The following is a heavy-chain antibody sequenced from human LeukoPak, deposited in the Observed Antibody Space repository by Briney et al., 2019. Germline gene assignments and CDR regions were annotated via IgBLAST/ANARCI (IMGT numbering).Heavy chain of an antibody. D-gene: IGHD3-22*01. V-gene: IGHV2-5*02. CDR2: IYWDDDK. CDR1: GFSLSTRGVG. Sequence: SGPTLAKPTQTLTLTCTFSGFSLSTRGVGVGWIRQPPGKALEWLALIYWDDDKRYSPSLKSRLTITNDTSKNQVVLTMTNMDPVDTATYYCAHRLRAGSRGYYLSSPSGFDYWGQGTLVTVSS. J-gene: IGHJ4*02. CDR3: AHRLRAGSRGYYLSSPSGFDY.